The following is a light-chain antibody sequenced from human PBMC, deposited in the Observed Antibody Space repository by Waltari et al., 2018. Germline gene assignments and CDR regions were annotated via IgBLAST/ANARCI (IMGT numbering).Light chain of an antibody. CDR2: KAS. V-gene: IGKV1-5*03. Sequence: DIQMTQSPSTLSASVGDRVTITCRASQSILTWLAWYQQKPGKAPRLLMYKASSLQSGVPSRFGGSGSGTEFTLTISSLQPDDFATYYCQQYNTYSPGPTFGGGTKVEIK. J-gene: IGKJ4*01. CDR1: QSILTW. CDR3: QQYNTYSPGPT.